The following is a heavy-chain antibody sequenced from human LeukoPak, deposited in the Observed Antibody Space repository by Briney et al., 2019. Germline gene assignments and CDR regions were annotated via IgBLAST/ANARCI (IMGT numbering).Heavy chain of an antibody. J-gene: IGHJ4*02. CDR1: GFTFSDYY. Sequence: GGSLRLSCAASGFTFSDYYMSWIRQAPGKGLECISYISNSGTTIYYADSVKGRFTISRDNAKNSLYLQMNSLRAEDTAVYYCAKDPRRYSRTGGYFDYWGRGTLVTVSS. CDR2: ISNSGTTI. D-gene: IGHD6-13*01. CDR3: AKDPRRYSRTGGYFDY. V-gene: IGHV3-11*04.